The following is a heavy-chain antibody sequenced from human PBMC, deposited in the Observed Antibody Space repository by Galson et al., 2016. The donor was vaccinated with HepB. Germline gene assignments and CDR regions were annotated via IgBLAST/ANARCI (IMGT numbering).Heavy chain of an antibody. CDR3: ARGLSVVATWYFDL. Sequence: IGEISHSGSTNYNSSLKSRVTIAVDNSKDHFSLKLSSVTAADTAVYYCARGLSVVATWYFDLWGRGTLVTVSS. J-gene: IGHJ2*01. V-gene: IGHV4-4*02. CDR2: ISHSGST. D-gene: IGHD5-12*01.